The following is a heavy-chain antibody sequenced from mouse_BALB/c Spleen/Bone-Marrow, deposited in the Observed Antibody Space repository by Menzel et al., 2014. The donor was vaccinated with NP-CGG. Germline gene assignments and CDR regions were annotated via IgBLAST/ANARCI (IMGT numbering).Heavy chain of an antibody. CDR1: GFTFSSSG. D-gene: IGHD2-14*01. Sequence: DVQLVESGGGLVQPGGSRKLSCAASGFTFSSSGMHWVRQAPEKGLECVAYISSGSSTLYYADSANGRFTISSDNPKKTRFLQMTSRRSEDTAMYYCAKEEKTGYRDRVHYYAIDYWGQGTSGTSSS. J-gene: IGHJ4*01. V-gene: IGHV5-17*02. CDR3: AKEEKTGYRDRVHYYAIDY. CDR2: ISSGSSTL.